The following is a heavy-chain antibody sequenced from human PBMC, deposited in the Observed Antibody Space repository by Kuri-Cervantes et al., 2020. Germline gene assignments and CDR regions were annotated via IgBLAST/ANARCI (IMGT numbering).Heavy chain of an antibody. V-gene: IGHV1-18*01. D-gene: IGHD2-2*01. CDR2: ISAYNGNT. J-gene: IGHJ6*02. CDR1: GYTFTGYG. Sequence: ASVKVSCKASGYTFTGYGISWVRQAPGQGLEWMGWISAYNGNTNHAQKFQGRVTMTRNTSISTAYMELSSLRSEDTAVYYCARVGGYCSSTSCYAADYYYYYGMDVWGQGTTVTVSS. CDR3: ARVGGYCSSTSCYAADYYYYYGMDV.